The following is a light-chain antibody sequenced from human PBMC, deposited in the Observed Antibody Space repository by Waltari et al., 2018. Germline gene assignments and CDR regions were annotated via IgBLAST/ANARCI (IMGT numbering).Light chain of an antibody. J-gene: IGLJ1*01. Sequence: QSTLTQPASVSGSPGQSITISCTGTSSDVGGHNYVSWYQQHPGKAPKLVIYDVSSRPSGVSHRFSGSKSGNTASLTIYGLQAEDEADYYCSSYTSSSTRVFGTGTRVTVL. CDR2: DVS. CDR3: SSYTSSSTRV. CDR1: SSDVGGHNY. V-gene: IGLV2-14*03.